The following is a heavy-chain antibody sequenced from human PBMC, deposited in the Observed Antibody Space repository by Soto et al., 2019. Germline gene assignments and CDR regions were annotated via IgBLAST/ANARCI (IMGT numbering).Heavy chain of an antibody. CDR3: ARDRVDLSNRIYYFDY. J-gene: IGHJ4*02. Sequence: GGSLRLSCAASGFTFDDYGMSWVRQAPGKGLEWVSGIDWNGGSTGYADSVKGRFTISRDNAKNSLYLQMNSLRAEDTALHYCARDRVDLSNRIYYFDYWGQGTLVTVSS. D-gene: IGHD4-4*01. CDR2: IDWNGGST. V-gene: IGHV3-20*04. CDR1: GFTFDDYG.